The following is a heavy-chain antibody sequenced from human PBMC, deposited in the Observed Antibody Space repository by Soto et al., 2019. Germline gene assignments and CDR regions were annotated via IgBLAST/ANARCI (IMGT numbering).Heavy chain of an antibody. D-gene: IGHD6-19*01. Sequence: ASVKVSCKASGYTFTGYYMHWVRQAPGQGLEWMGWINPNSGGTNYAQKFQGRVTMTRDTSISTAYMELSRLRSDDTAVYYCARVRRGRGAVAGPTFDYWGQGTLVTSPQ. CDR2: INPNSGGT. V-gene: IGHV1-2*02. CDR3: ARVRRGRGAVAGPTFDY. CDR1: GYTFTGYY. J-gene: IGHJ4*02.